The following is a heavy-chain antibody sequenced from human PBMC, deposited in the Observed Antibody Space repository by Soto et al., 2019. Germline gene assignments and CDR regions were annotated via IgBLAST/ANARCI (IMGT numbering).Heavy chain of an antibody. Sequence: QLQLQESGPGLVKPSETLSLTCTVSDGSISSYYWSWIRQPPGKGLEWIGYVYSNGDTSFNPSLTRRVTISVDTSRNRFSLRLNSVTAADTAVYYCARRITGDPHFDLWGRGTLVTVSS. V-gene: IGHV4-59*12. J-gene: IGHJ2*01. D-gene: IGHD1-20*01. CDR1: DGSISSYY. CDR2: VYSNGDT. CDR3: ARRITGDPHFDL.